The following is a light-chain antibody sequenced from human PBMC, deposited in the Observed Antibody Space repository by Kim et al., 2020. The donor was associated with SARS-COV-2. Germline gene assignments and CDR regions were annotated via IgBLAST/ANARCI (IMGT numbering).Light chain of an antibody. CDR1: SLKSYY. CDR3: NSRANNDNVL. J-gene: IGLJ2*01. CDR2: GKN. Sequence: SSELTQDPAVSVALGQTVRITCQGDSLKSYYTTWYQQKPGQAPIVVIYGKNHRPSGIPDRFSGSSSGNTASLTITGTHAGDEADYYCNSRANNDNVLFGG. V-gene: IGLV3-19*01.